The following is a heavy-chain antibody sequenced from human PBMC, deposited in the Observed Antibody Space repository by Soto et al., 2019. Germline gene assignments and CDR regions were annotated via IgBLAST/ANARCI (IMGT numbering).Heavy chain of an antibody. CDR3: ASEVIPLTTDWYFDL. D-gene: IGHD4-17*01. CDR1: GGSISGGVGGLYY. J-gene: IGHJ2*01. Sequence: QLQLRESGPGLVKPSETLSLTCTVSGGSISGGVGGLYYWSWIRQPPGKGLEWIGYIYDSGSTYYNPSLKSRVTRSVDTSTNQFSLRLSSVTAADTAVYYCASEVIPLTTDWYFDLWGRGTLVTVSS. CDR2: IYDSGST. V-gene: IGHV4-30-4*01.